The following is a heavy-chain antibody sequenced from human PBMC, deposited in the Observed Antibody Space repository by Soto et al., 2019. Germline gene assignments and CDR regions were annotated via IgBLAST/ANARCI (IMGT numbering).Heavy chain of an antibody. D-gene: IGHD6-13*01. CDR1: GYSFTSYW. V-gene: IGHV5-51*01. J-gene: IGHJ6*02. CDR3: ARGDSSRFYYYGMDV. Sequence: GESLKISCKGSGYSFTSYWIGWVRQMPGKGLEWMGIIYPGDSDTRYSPSFQGQVTISADKSISTAYLQWSSLKASDTAMYYCARGDSSRFYYYGMDVWGQGTTVTVSS. CDR2: IYPGDSDT.